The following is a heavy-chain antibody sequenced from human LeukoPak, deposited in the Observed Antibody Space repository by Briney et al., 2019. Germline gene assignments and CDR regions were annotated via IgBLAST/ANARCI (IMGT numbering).Heavy chain of an antibody. CDR3: AKDRSSSWYFDY. Sequence: GGSLRLSCAASGLTFSSYAMSWVRQAPGKGLEWVAAISGSGDNTYYADSVKGRFTISRDNSRNTLYLQMNSLRGEDTAVYYCAKDRSSSWYFDYWGQGTLVTVSS. CDR1: GLTFSSYA. J-gene: IGHJ4*02. D-gene: IGHD6-13*01. CDR2: ISGSGDNT. V-gene: IGHV3-23*01.